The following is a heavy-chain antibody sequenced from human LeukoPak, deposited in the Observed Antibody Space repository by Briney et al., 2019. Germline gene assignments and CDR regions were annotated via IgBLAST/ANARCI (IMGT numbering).Heavy chain of an antibody. Sequence: SETLSLTCTVSGGSISSYYWSWIRQPPGKGLEWIGYIYYSGSTNYNPSLKGRVTISVDTSKNQFSLKLSSVTAADTAVYYCARGYYYDSSGYYVDAFDIWGQGTMVTVSS. D-gene: IGHD3-22*01. CDR1: GGSISSYY. J-gene: IGHJ3*02. CDR3: ARGYYYDSSGYYVDAFDI. V-gene: IGHV4-59*01. CDR2: IYYSGST.